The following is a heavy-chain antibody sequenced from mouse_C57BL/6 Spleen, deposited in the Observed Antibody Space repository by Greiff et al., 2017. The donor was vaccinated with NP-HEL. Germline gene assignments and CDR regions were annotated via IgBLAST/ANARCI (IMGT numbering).Heavy chain of an antibody. Sequence: EVMLVESEGGLVQPGSSMKLSCTASGFTFSDYYMAWVRQVPEKGLEWVANINYDGSSTYYLDSLKSRFIISRDNAKNILYLQMSSLKSEDTATYYCARGGYGNYAMDYWGQGTSVTVSS. V-gene: IGHV5-16*01. CDR1: GFTFSDYY. D-gene: IGHD2-1*01. J-gene: IGHJ4*01. CDR3: ARGGYGNYAMDY. CDR2: INYDGSST.